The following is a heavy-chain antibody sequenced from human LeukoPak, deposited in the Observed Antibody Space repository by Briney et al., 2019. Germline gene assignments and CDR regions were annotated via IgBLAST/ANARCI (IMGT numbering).Heavy chain of an antibody. Sequence: SVKVSCKASGNTFIGYWIHWVRQAPGQGLEWMGGIIPIFGTANYAQKFQGRVTITADESTSTAYMELSSLRSEDTAVYYCARRIAAAGHFDYWGQGTLVTVSS. V-gene: IGHV1-69*13. CDR2: IIPIFGTA. J-gene: IGHJ4*02. D-gene: IGHD6-13*01. CDR1: GNTFIGYW. CDR3: ARRIAAAGHFDY.